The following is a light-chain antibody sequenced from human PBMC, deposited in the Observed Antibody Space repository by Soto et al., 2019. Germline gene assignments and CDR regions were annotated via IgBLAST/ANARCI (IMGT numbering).Light chain of an antibody. Sequence: EIVLTQSPATLSLSPGERATLSCRASQSVSTYLAWYQQKPGQAPRLLIYDASNSATGSPGRFSGSGSGTDFTLTISSLEPEDFAVYYCQQRSNWPPRTFGQGTKLEIK. V-gene: IGKV3-11*01. CDR1: QSVSTY. J-gene: IGKJ2*01. CDR2: DAS. CDR3: QQRSNWPPRT.